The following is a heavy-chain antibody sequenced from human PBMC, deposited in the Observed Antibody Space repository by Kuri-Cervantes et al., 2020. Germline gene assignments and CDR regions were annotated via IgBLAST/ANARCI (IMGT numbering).Heavy chain of an antibody. CDR2: IYYSGGT. Sequence: GSLRLSCAVYGGSFSGYYWSWIRQPPGKGLEWIGSIYYSGGTYYNPTLKRRVTISVDTSKNQFSLRLSSVTAADTAVYYCAREPSGGGIANYWGQGTLVTVSS. J-gene: IGHJ4*02. D-gene: IGHD3-10*01. CDR3: AREPSGGGIANY. V-gene: IGHV4-34*01. CDR1: GGSFSGYY.